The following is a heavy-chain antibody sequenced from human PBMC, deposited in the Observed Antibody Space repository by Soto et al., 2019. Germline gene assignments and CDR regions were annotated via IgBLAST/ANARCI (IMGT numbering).Heavy chain of an antibody. Sequence: QVLLVESGGGVVQPGRSLRLSCAASGFIFSNYDMHWVRQAPGKGLEWVAFISYDGSEKYYADSVKGRFTISRDNSKNTLFLQMNSLRVEDTAVYYCAGMITFGGVLVDWGQGTLVTVSS. J-gene: IGHJ4*02. CDR3: AGMITFGGVLVD. CDR2: ISYDGSEK. CDR1: GFIFSNYD. D-gene: IGHD3-16*02. V-gene: IGHV3-30*03.